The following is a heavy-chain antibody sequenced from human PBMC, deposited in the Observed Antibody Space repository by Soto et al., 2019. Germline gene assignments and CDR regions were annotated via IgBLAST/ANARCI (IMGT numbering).Heavy chain of an antibody. CDR3: ARHSKSVGSYDYGMDV. Sequence: PAESMKISCKGSGYSFTSYWISWVRQMPGKGLEWMGRIDPSDSYTNYSQSFQGNVTISADKSISTAYLQWSSLKASDTDMYYCARHSKSVGSYDYGMDVWGQGTTVTVSS. CDR2: IDPSDSYT. CDR1: GYSFTSYW. J-gene: IGHJ6*02. D-gene: IGHD1-26*01. V-gene: IGHV5-10-1*01.